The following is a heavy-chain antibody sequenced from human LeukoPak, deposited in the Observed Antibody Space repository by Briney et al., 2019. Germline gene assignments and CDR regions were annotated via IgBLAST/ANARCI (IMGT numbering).Heavy chain of an antibody. CDR3: ARDPGSGIQLWFFWY. CDR1: GFTFSSYI. CDR2: ISSSSSYI. Sequence: GGSLRLSCAASGFTFSSYIMNWVRQAPGKGLEWVSSISSSSSYIYYADSVKGRFTISRDNAKNSLYLQMNSLRAEDTAVYYCARDPGSGIQLWFFWYWGQGTLVTVSS. V-gene: IGHV3-21*01. J-gene: IGHJ4*02. D-gene: IGHD5-18*01.